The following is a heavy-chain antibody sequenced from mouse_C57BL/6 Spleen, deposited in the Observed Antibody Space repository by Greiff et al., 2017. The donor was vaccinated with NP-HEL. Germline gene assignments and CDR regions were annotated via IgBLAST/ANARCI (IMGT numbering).Heavy chain of an antibody. D-gene: IGHD1-1*01. J-gene: IGHJ2*01. CDR3: TRDPYGSPRGYFDY. Sequence: VQLKQSGTVLARPGASVKMSCKTSGYTFTSYWMHWVKQRPGQGLEWIGAIYPGNSDTSYNQKFKGKAKLTAVTSASTAYMELSSLTNEDSAVYYCTRDPYGSPRGYFDYWGQGTTLTVSS. CDR2: IYPGNSDT. V-gene: IGHV1-5*01. CDR1: GYTFTSYW.